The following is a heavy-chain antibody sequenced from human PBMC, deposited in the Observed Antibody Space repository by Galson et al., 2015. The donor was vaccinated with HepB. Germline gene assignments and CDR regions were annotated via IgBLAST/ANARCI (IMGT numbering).Heavy chain of an antibody. J-gene: IGHJ6*01. D-gene: IGHD3-10*01. Sequence: SLRLSCAASGFNFPDYGMSWVRQAPGKGPEWVSGVTGSGYITFFADSVKGRFTISRDNSKNTLYLQMNNLRAEDTAVYYCGKDLTRRGEPYDGMDVWGHGTTVTVSS. CDR2: VTGSGYIT. CDR1: GFNFPDYG. CDR3: GKDLTRRGEPYDGMDV. V-gene: IGHV3-23*01.